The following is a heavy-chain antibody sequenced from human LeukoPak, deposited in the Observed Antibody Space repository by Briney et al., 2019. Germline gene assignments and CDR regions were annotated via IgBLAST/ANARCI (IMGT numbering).Heavy chain of an antibody. V-gene: IGHV1-69*13. CDR3: ASNSGSYYSWFDP. Sequence: SVKVSCKASGGTFSSYAISWVRQAPGQGLGWMGGIIPIFGTANYAQKFQGRVTITADESTSTAYMELSSLRSEDTAVYYCASNSGSYYSWFDPWGQGTLVTVSS. CDR2: IIPIFGTA. J-gene: IGHJ5*02. D-gene: IGHD1-26*01. CDR1: GGTFSSYA.